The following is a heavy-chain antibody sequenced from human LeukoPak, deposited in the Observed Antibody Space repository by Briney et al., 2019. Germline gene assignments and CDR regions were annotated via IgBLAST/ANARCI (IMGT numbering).Heavy chain of an antibody. J-gene: IGHJ4*02. Sequence: ASVKVSCKASGYTLTGYYMHWVRQAPGQGLEWMGWINPNSGGTNYAQKFQGRVTMTRDTSISTAYMELSRLRSDDTAVYYCARAIYGSGSGILPDYWGQGTLVTVSS. V-gene: IGHV1-2*02. CDR1: GYTLTGYY. D-gene: IGHD3-10*01. CDR2: INPNSGGT. CDR3: ARAIYGSGSGILPDY.